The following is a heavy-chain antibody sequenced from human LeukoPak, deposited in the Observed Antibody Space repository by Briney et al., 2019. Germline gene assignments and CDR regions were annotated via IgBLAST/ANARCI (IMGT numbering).Heavy chain of an antibody. CDR2: IYYSGST. CDR3: ARHGYSGYDYEGAHDY. CDR1: GGSISSYY. V-gene: IGHV4-59*08. Sequence: SETLSLTCTVSGGSISSYYWSWIRQPPGKGLEWIGYIYYSGSTNYNPSLKSRVTISVDTSENQFSLKLSSVTAADTAVYYCARHGYSGYDYEGAHDYWGQGTLVTVSS. J-gene: IGHJ4*02. D-gene: IGHD5-12*01.